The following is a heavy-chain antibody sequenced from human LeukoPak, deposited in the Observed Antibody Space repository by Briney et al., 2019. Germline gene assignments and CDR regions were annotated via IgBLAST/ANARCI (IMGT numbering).Heavy chain of an antibody. Sequence: PGESLKISCKGSGYKFTNYWIAWVRQMPGQGLEWLGIIYPRDSDTRYSPSFQGQVTISVDTSIDTAYLQWSSVRASDTAMYYCARLLAAPYYINYWGQGTLVTVSS. CDR1: GYKFTNYW. V-gene: IGHV5-51*01. J-gene: IGHJ4*02. D-gene: IGHD6-25*01. CDR3: ARLLAAPYYINY. CDR2: IYPRDSDT.